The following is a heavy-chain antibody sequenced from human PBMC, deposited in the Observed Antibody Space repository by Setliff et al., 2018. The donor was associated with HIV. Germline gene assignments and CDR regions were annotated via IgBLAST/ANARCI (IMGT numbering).Heavy chain of an antibody. V-gene: IGHV4-59*01. CDR1: GGSISNYY. CDR2: IHYGGGT. CDR3: ARAVIRREDRGMWTKLWSAPNHMDV. D-gene: IGHD3-10*01. Sequence: KTSETLSLTCSISGGSISNYYWVWIRQSPGKGLEWIGHIHYGGGTYYNPSLESRVSISRDTSMNQFSLNLRDVTAGDTALYYCARAVIRREDRGMWTKLWSAPNHMDVWGKGITVTVSS. J-gene: IGHJ6*03.